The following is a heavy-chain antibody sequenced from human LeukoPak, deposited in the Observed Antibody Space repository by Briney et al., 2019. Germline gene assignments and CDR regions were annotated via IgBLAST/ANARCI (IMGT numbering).Heavy chain of an antibody. CDR1: GFTVSSNY. V-gene: IGHV3-53*01. CDR3: AREVPATAMYFDY. D-gene: IGHD2-2*01. CDR2: IYSGGST. Sequence: GGSLRLSCAASGFTVSSNYMSWVRQAPGKGLEWVSVIYSGGSTYYADSVKGRFTISRDNSKNTLYLQMNSLRAEDTAVYYCAREVPATAMYFDYWGQGTLVTVSS. J-gene: IGHJ4*02.